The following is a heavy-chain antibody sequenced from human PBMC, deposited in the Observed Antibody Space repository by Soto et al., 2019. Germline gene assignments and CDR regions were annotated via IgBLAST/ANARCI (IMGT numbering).Heavy chain of an antibody. CDR2: ISSSSSYI. D-gene: IGHD5-18*01. J-gene: IGHJ4*02. CDR1: GFTFNSYS. V-gene: IGHV3-21*01. CDR3: ARDQPGYSYGYGLGY. Sequence: EVQLVESGGGLVKPGGSLRLSYAAYGFTFNSYSMNWVRQAPGRGLEWVSSISSSSSYIYYADSVKGRFTISRDNAKNSLYLQMNSLRAEDTAVYYCARDQPGYSYGYGLGYWGQGTLVTVSS.